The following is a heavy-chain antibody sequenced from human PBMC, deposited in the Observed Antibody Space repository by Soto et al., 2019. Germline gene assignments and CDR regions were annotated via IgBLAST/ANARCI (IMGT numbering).Heavy chain of an antibody. V-gene: IGHV3-30*04. CDR3: ARDVCHGSSNSCYFYGMDV. Sequence: QEQVVESVGGVVQPGRSLRLSCTVSGFSFNVYSIHWVRQAPGRGLEWVAVVSPDGRRTYYADSVKGRFIISRDNSKEMLSFLMNSLGLEDTAVYYCARDVCHGSSNSCYFYGMDVWGQGTTVTVSS. D-gene: IGHD3-22*01. CDR1: GFSFNVYS. CDR2: VSPDGRRT. J-gene: IGHJ6*02.